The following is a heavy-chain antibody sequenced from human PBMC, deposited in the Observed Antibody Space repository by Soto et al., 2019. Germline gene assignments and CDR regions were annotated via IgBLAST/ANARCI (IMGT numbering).Heavy chain of an antibody. CDR2: IIPLFGTT. Sequence: QVQVVQSGVEVRRPGSSVKVSCKASGDTFKNCVISWVRQAPGQGLEWMGRIIPLFGTTDFAQRFQGRLTITTDESTTTAYMELSRLRSEDTATYYWAAELGFGKLSVVWGQGTTVIVSS. CDR3: AAELGFGKLSVV. V-gene: IGHV1-69*18. D-gene: IGHD3-10*01. J-gene: IGHJ6*02. CDR1: GDTFKNCV.